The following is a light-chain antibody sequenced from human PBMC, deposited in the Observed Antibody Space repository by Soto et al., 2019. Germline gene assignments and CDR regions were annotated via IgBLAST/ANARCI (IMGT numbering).Light chain of an antibody. Sequence: VMPPSLASLSASPREMGTPSCRASQNISSSLAWYQQKPGQAPRLLIYDASNRATGIPARFSGSGSGTDFTLTISRLEPEDFAVYYCQQYGSSPRTCGQGTKGDI. J-gene: IGKJ1*01. V-gene: IGKV3-20*01. CDR1: QNISSS. CDR2: DAS. CDR3: QQYGSSPRT.